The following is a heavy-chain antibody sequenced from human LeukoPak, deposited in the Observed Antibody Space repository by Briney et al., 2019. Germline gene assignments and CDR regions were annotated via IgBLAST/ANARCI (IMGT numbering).Heavy chain of an antibody. Sequence: SETLSLTCAVSGGSISSGGYSWSWIRQPPGKGLEWIGYIYHSGSTYYNPSLKSRVTISVDRSKNQFSLKLSSVTAADTAVYYCARTVNTAFAYYYYYMDVWGKGTTVTVSS. J-gene: IGHJ6*03. V-gene: IGHV4-30-2*01. CDR1: GGSISSGGYS. D-gene: IGHD5-18*01. CDR2: IYHSGST. CDR3: ARTVNTAFAYYYYYMDV.